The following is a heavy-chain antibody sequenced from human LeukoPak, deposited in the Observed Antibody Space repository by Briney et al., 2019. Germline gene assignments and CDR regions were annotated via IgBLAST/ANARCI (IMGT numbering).Heavy chain of an antibody. V-gene: IGHV3-15*01. J-gene: IGHJ4*02. CDR2: IKSKTDGGTT. D-gene: IGHD1-1*01. Sequence: GGSLRLSCAASGFTFSDYYMSWIRQAPGKGLEWVGRIKSKTDGGTTDYAAPVKGRFTISRDDSKNTLFLQINSLKTEDTGVYYCSTQLHWGQGTLVTVSS. CDR3: STQLH. CDR1: GFTFSDYY.